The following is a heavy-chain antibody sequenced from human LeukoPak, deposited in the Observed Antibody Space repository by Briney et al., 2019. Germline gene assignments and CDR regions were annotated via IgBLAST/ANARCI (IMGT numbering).Heavy chain of an antibody. CDR1: GFTFSSYA. J-gene: IGHJ4*02. CDR2: ISGSGGST. Sequence: GGSLRLSCAASGFTFSSYAMSWVRQAPGKGLEWVSAISGSGGSTYYADSVKGRFTISRDNSKNTLYLQMNSLRAEDTAVYYCAKGGSGSYYRLDDFWGQGTLVTVSS. CDR3: AKGGSGSYYRLDDF. D-gene: IGHD1-26*01. V-gene: IGHV3-23*01.